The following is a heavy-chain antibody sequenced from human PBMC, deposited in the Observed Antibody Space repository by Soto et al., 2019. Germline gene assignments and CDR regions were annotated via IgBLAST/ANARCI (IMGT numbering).Heavy chain of an antibody. V-gene: IGHV3-30-3*01. J-gene: IGHJ6*02. D-gene: IGHD2-21*01. CDR3: ARGIPGMEV. CDR1: GFTLSDFA. Sequence: QVQLVESGGGVVQPGRSLRLSCAASGFTLSDFAMHWVRQAPGKGLEWVALIANDGGYQHYGDSVKGRFTISRDNSKHMVYLEMTSLRVGDTAVYYCARGIPGMEVLGPGTTVTVSS. CDR2: IANDGGYQ.